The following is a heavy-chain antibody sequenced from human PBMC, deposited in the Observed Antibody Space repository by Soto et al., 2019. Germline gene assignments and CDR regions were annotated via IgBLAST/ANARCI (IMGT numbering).Heavy chain of an antibody. V-gene: IGHV1-18*04. CDR1: GYTFTSYG. CDR2: ISAYNGNT. D-gene: IGHD2-8*01. J-gene: IGHJ4*02. CDR3: ARNYCTNGVCYKGGGLGY. Sequence: QVQLVQSGAEVKKPGASVKVSCKASGYTFTSYGISWVRQAPGQGLEWMGWISAYNGNTNYAQKLQGRVTMTTDTSTSKAYMELRSLRSDDTAVYYCARNYCTNGVCYKGGGLGYWGQGTLVTVSS.